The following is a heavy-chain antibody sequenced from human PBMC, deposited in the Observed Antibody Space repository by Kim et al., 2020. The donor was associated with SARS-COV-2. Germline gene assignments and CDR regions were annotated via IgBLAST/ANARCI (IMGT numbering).Heavy chain of an antibody. D-gene: IGHD3-3*01. Sequence: SVKVSCKASGGTFSSYAISWVRQAPGQGLEWMGGIIPIFGTANYAQKFQGRVTITADESTSTAYMELSSLRSEDTAVYYCARDTIFGVVIKMEWRINYYGMDVWGQGTTVTVSS. CDR3: ARDTIFGVVIKMEWRINYYGMDV. V-gene: IGHV1-69*13. CDR1: GGTFSSYA. J-gene: IGHJ6*02. CDR2: IIPIFGTA.